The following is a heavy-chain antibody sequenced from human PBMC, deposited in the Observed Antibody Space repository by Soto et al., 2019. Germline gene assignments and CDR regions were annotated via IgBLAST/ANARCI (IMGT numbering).Heavy chain of an antibody. D-gene: IGHD2-2*01. CDR3: ARSRFVVVPAATNWFDP. J-gene: IGHJ5*02. Sequence: GESLKISCKGSGYSFTSYWIGWVRQMPGKGLEWMGIIYPGDSDTRYSPSFQGQVTISADKSISTAYLQWSSLKASDTAMYYCARSRFVVVPAATNWFDPWGQGTLVTVSS. CDR2: IYPGDSDT. CDR1: GYSFTSYW. V-gene: IGHV5-51*01.